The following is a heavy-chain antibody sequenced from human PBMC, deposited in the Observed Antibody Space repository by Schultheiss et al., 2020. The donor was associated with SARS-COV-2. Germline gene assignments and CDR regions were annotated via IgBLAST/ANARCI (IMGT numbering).Heavy chain of an antibody. V-gene: IGHV3-21*01. Sequence: GGSLRLSCAASGFTFSSYAMSWVRQAPGKGLEWVSSISSSSSYIYYADSVKGRFTISRDNAKNSLYLQMNSLRAEDTAVYYCARDKGSYYDSSGFDYWGQGTLVTVSS. CDR3: ARDKGSYYDSSGFDY. D-gene: IGHD3-22*01. J-gene: IGHJ4*02. CDR1: GFTFSSYA. CDR2: ISSSSSYI.